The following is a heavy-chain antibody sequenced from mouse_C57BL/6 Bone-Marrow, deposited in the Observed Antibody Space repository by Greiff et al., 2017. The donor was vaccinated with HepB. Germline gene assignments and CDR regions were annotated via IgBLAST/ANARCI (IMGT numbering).Heavy chain of an antibody. CDR1: GYAFTNYL. V-gene: IGHV1-54*01. Sequence: QVQLKESGAELVRPGTSVKVSCKASGYAFTNYLIEWVKQRPGQGLEWIGVINPGSGGTNYNEKFKGKATLTADKSSSTAYMQLSSLTSEDSAVYFCARVGTLDYWGQGTTLTVSS. CDR3: ARVGTLDY. J-gene: IGHJ2*01. CDR2: INPGSGGT. D-gene: IGHD1-1*01.